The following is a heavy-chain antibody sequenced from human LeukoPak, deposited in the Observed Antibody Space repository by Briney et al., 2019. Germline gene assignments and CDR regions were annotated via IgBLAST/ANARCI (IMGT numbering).Heavy chain of an antibody. CDR3: ARPAASPLYYSLDH. D-gene: IGHD3-16*01. V-gene: IGHV1-69*01. CDR1: GGTFSNYA. J-gene: IGHJ4*02. CDR2: IIPIFGTA. Sequence: GSSVKVSCKASGGTFSNYAISWVRQAPGQGLEWMGGIIPIFGTANYAQKFQGRVTITADESTSTAYMELSSLRSEDTAVYYCARPAASPLYYSLDHWGQGTLVTVSS.